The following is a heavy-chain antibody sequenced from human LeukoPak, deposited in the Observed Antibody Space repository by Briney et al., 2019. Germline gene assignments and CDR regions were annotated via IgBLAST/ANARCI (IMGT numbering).Heavy chain of an antibody. J-gene: IGHJ4*02. V-gene: IGHV3-7*01. D-gene: IGHD5-18*01. CDR3: TRLQLGGPNPFDY. Sequence: PGGSLRLSCAASGFTFSSYWMSWVRQAPGKGLEWVANIKQDGSEKYYVDSVKGRFTISRDNAKNSLYLQMNSLRAEDTAVYYCTRLQLGGPNPFDYWGQGTLVTVSS. CDR1: GFTFSSYW. CDR2: IKQDGSEK.